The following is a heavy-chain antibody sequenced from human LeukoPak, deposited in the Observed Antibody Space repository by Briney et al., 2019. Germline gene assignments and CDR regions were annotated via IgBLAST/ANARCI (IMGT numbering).Heavy chain of an antibody. J-gene: IGHJ4*02. CDR3: ARVTNRGYCSGGSCYFDS. Sequence: PSETLSLTCAVYGESFSGYYWTWIRQPPGKGLEWIGEINHSGSTNYNPSLKSRITISADTSKNQFSLKLNSVTAADTAVYYCARVTNRGYCSGGSCYFDSWGQGTLVTVSS. D-gene: IGHD2-15*01. CDR2: INHSGST. CDR1: GESFSGYY. V-gene: IGHV4-34*01.